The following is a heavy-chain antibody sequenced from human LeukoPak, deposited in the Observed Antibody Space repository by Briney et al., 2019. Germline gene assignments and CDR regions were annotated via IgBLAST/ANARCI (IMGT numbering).Heavy chain of an antibody. J-gene: IGHJ4*02. D-gene: IGHD3-22*01. Sequence: PSETLSLTCTVSGYSISSGYYWGWIRQPPGKGLEWTGSVYHSGRTYYNPSLKSRVTISVDTSKNQLSLKLSSVTAADTAVYYCARDTYYYDSSGYYYFDYWGQGTLVTVSS. CDR2: VYHSGRT. CDR1: GYSISSGYY. V-gene: IGHV4-38-2*02. CDR3: ARDTYYYDSSGYYYFDY.